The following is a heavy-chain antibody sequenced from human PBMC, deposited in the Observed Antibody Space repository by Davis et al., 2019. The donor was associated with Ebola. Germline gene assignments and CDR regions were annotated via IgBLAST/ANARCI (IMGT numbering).Heavy chain of an antibody. V-gene: IGHV3-11*01. CDR3: AKGEWLQSPIDN. Sequence: GESLKISCTASGFAFSDYYMNWIRQAPGKGLEWVSYISGSGYVIYYADSVKGRFTFSRDNAKNSLYLQMNSLRAEDTAVYYCAKGEWLQSPIDNWGQGTLVTVSS. CDR2: ISGSGYVI. CDR1: GFAFSDYY. D-gene: IGHD5-24*01. J-gene: IGHJ4*02.